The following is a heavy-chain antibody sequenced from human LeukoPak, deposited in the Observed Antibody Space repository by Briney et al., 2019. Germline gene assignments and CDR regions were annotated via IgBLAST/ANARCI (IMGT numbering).Heavy chain of an antibody. CDR1: GFTCSNYS. J-gene: IGHJ4*02. Sequence: PGGSLRRSSAASGFTCSNYSMNRVRQAPGKGLEGGSYISSSSSTIYYADSVKGRFTISRDNAKNSLYLQMNSLRDEDTAVYYCARGLTVTPALYYWGQGTLVTVSS. CDR3: ARGLTVTPALYY. CDR2: ISSSSSTI. D-gene: IGHD4-17*01. V-gene: IGHV3-48*02.